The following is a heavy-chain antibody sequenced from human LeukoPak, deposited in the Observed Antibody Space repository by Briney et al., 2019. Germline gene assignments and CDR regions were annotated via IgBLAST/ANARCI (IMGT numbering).Heavy chain of an antibody. CDR1: GGSFSGYY. V-gene: IGHV4-34*01. CDR3: AREFSGTSIAARVFDS. J-gene: IGHJ4*02. D-gene: IGHD6-6*01. CDR2: INHSGST. Sequence: NASETLSLTCAVYGGSFSGYYWSWIRQPPGKGLEWIGEINHSGSTNYNPSLKSRVTISVDTSKNQFSLKLSSVTAADTAIYYCAREFSGTSIAARVFDSWGQGTLVTVSS.